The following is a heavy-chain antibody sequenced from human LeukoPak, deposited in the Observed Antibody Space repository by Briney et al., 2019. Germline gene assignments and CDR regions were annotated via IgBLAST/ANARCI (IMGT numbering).Heavy chain of an antibody. CDR1: GYTFTSYD. V-gene: IGHV1-8*01. Sequence: ASVKVSCKASGYTFTSYDINWVRQATGQGLEWMGWMNPNSGNTGYAQKFQGRVTMTRNTSISTAYMELSSLRSEDTAVYYCAKLLRYSYGTIDYWGQGTLVTVSS. CDR2: MNPNSGNT. CDR3: AKLLRYSYGTIDY. D-gene: IGHD5-18*01. J-gene: IGHJ4*02.